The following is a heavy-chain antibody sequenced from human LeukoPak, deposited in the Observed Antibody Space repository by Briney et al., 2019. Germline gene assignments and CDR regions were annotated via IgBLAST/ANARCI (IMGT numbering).Heavy chain of an antibody. J-gene: IGHJ4*02. CDR2: ISAGNGNT. V-gene: IGHV1-3*01. Sequence: ALVKVSCTASGYTFTSYAIHWVRQAPGQRLEWMGWISAGNGNTKYSQNFQGRVTFISNTSATTAFMELSSLRSEDAAVYYCARDSGSGNNDYWGQGTLVTVSS. D-gene: IGHD1-26*01. CDR3: ARDSGSGNNDY. CDR1: GYTFTSYA.